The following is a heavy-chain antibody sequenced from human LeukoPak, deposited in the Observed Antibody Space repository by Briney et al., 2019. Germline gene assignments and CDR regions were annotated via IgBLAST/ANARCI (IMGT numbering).Heavy chain of an antibody. D-gene: IGHD3-22*01. CDR1: GFILSSNW. CDR2: IKQDGSEI. J-gene: IGHJ1*01. V-gene: IGHV3-7*05. Sequence: GGSLRLSCAASGFILSSNWMSWVRQAPGRGLEWVANIKQDGSEIHYVDSVKGRFTISRDNAKNSLYLQMNSLRVEDTAVYYCARVDSGYSGYFQDWGQGTLVTVSS. CDR3: ARVDSGYSGYFQD.